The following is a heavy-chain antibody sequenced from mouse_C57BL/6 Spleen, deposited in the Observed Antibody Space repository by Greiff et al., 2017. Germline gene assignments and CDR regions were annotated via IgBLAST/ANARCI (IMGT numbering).Heavy chain of an antibody. V-gene: IGHV1-19*01. Sequence: EVQLQESGPVLVKPGASVKMSCKASGYTFTDYYMNWVKQSHGKSLEWIGVINPYNGGTSYNQKFKGKATLTVDKSSSTAYMELNSLTSEDSAVYYCARRNYDYAYYCAMDYWGQGTSVTVSS. CDR3: ARRNYDYAYYCAMDY. D-gene: IGHD2-4*01. CDR2: INPYNGGT. CDR1: GYTFTDYY. J-gene: IGHJ4*01.